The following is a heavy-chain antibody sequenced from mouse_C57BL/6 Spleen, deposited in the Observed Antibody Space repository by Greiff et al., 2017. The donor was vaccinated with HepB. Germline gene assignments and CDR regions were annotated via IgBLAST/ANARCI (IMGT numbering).Heavy chain of an antibody. V-gene: IGHV5-12*01. D-gene: IGHD2-1*01. J-gene: IGHJ2*01. CDR3: ARQDIYTYYFDY. Sequence: EVKLVESGGGLVQPGGSLKLSCAASGFTFSDYYMYWVRQTPEKRLEWVAYISNGGGSTYYPDTVKGRFTISRDNAKNTLYLQMSRLKSEDTAMYYCARQDIYTYYFDYWGPGTTLTFSS. CDR1: GFTFSDYY. CDR2: ISNGGGST.